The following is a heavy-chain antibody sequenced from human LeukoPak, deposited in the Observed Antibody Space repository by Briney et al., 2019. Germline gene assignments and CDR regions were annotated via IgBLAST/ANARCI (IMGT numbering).Heavy chain of an antibody. CDR1: GGSISSYY. V-gene: IGHV4-59*01. J-gene: IGHJ6*02. D-gene: IGHD2-2*01. CDR2: IYYSGST. Sequence: SETLSLTCTVSGGSISSYYWSWIRQPPGKGLEWIGYIYYSGSTNYNPSLKSRVTISVDTSKNQFSLKLSSVTAADTAVYYCAREGASCSYGMDVWGQGTTVTVSS. CDR3: AREGASCSYGMDV.